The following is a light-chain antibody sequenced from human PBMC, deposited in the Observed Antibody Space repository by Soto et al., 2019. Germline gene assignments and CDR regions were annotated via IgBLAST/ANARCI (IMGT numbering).Light chain of an antibody. CDR3: CSYAGSRVV. CDR1: SSDVGGYNY. CDR2: DVS. Sequence: QSALTQPRSVSGSPGQSVTISCTGTSSDVGGYNYVSWYQQHPGKAPKLMIYDVSQRPSGVPDRFSGSKSGNTASLTISGLQAGDEADYYCCSYAGSRVVFGGGTKLTVL. V-gene: IGLV2-11*01. J-gene: IGLJ2*01.